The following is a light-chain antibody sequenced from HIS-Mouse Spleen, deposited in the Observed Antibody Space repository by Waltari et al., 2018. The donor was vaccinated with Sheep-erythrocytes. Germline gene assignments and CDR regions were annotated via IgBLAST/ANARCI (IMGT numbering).Light chain of an antibody. Sequence: QSVLTQPRSVSGSPGQSVTISCTGTSSDVGGYNSVSWYQQHPGKAPKLMIYDVSKRPSGVPDRFSGSKSGNTASLTISGLQAEDEADYYCCSYAGSYNHVFATGTKVTVL. CDR2: DVS. CDR1: SSDVGGYNS. J-gene: IGLJ1*01. V-gene: IGLV2-11*01. CDR3: CSYAGSYNHV.